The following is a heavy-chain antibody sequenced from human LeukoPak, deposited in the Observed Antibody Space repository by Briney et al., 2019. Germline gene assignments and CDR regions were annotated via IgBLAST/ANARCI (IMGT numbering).Heavy chain of an antibody. J-gene: IGHJ6*03. D-gene: IGHD2-2*02. CDR1: GGSISSYY. CDR2: IYTSGST. V-gene: IGHV4-4*07. CDR3: AREGRCSSTSCYKLYYYCYYMDV. Sequence: SETLSLTCTVSGGSISSYYWSWIRQPAGKGLEWIGRIYTSGSTNYNPSLKSRVTMSVDTSKNQFSLKLSSVTAADTAVYYCAREGRCSSTSCYKLYYYCYYMDVWGKGTTVTVSS.